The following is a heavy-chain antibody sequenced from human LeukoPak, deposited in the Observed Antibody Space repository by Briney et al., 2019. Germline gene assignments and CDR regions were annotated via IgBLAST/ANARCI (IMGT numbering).Heavy chain of an antibody. Sequence: ASVKVSCKASGCTFTGYYMHWVRQAPGQGLEWMGWINPNSGGTNYAQKFQGRVTMTRDTSISTAYMELSRLRSDDTAVYYCARVGYYYDSSGYYVTLSTFDYWGQGTLVTVSS. CDR3: ARVGYYYDSSGYYVTLSTFDY. CDR1: GCTFTGYY. V-gene: IGHV1-2*02. D-gene: IGHD3-22*01. CDR2: INPNSGGT. J-gene: IGHJ4*02.